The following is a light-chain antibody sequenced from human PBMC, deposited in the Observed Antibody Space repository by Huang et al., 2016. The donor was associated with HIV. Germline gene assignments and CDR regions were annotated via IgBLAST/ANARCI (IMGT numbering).Light chain of an antibody. CDR1: QTVTNNY. CDR2: GAS. CDR3: QQFGSSPPYS. Sequence: IVLTQSPDTLSLSSGERATLSCRASQTVTNNYLAWYQQRPGQAPRLLIYGASTRATGIPDRFSGSGSGTDFTLTISRLEPKDFVVYYCQQFGSSPPYSFGQGTKLEIK. V-gene: IGKV3-20*01. J-gene: IGKJ2*03.